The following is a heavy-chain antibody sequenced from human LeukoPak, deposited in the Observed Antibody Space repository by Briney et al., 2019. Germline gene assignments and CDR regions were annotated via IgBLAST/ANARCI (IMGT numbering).Heavy chain of an antibody. Sequence: GASVKVSCKASGYTFTSYDINWVRQATGQGLEWMGWMNPNSGNTGYAQKFQGRVTITRNTSISTAYMELSSLRSEDTAVYYCARGDSYDSSGYYYVGDYWGQGTLVTVSS. J-gene: IGHJ4*02. CDR3: ARGDSYDSSGYYYVGDY. V-gene: IGHV1-8*03. D-gene: IGHD3-22*01. CDR1: GYTFTSYD. CDR2: MNPNSGNT.